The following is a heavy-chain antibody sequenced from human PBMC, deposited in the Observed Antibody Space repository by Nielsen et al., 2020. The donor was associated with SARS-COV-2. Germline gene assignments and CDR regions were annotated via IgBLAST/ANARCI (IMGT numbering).Heavy chain of an antibody. J-gene: IGHJ4*02. D-gene: IGHD5-24*01. Sequence: WVRQAPGQGLEWMGIINPSGGSTSYAQKFQGRVTMTRDTSTSTVYMELSSLRSEDTAVYYCARESWGSGRWHKGGYFDYWGQGTLVTVSS. CDR3: ARESWGSGRWHKGGYFDY. V-gene: IGHV1-46*01. CDR2: INPSGGST.